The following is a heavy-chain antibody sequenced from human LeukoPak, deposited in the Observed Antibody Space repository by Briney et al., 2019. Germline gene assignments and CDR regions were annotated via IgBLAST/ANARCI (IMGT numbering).Heavy chain of an antibody. Sequence: PGGSLRLSCAASGFTFSSYAMIWVRQAPGKGLEWVSSPSGSGSNTYYADSVKGRFTISRDNSKNTLYLQMNSLRAEDTAVYYCAKLVFSITGYWGQGTLVTVSS. CDR2: PSGSGSNT. J-gene: IGHJ4*02. D-gene: IGHD3-3*02. V-gene: IGHV3-23*01. CDR1: GFTFSSYA. CDR3: AKLVFSITGY.